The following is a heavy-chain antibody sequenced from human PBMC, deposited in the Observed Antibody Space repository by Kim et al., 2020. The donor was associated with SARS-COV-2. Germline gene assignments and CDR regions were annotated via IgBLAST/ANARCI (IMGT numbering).Heavy chain of an antibody. CDR3: ARDRVAAADYYYYGMDV. J-gene: IGHJ6*02. CDR2: IYYSGST. Sequence: SETLSLTCTVSGGSISSGGYYWSWIRQHPGKGLEWIGYIYYSGSTYYNPSLKSRVTISVDTSKNQFSLKLSSVTAADTAVYYCARDRVAAADYYYYGMDVWGQGTTVTVSS. D-gene: IGHD6-13*01. CDR1: GGSISSGGYY. V-gene: IGHV4-31*03.